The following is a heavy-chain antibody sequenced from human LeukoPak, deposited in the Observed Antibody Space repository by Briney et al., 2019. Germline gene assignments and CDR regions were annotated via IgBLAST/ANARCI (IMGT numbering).Heavy chain of an antibody. CDR3: ARTKPAGPDAFDI. D-gene: IGHD6-13*01. CDR1: GFSLSTSGMR. Sequence: SGPTLVNPTQTLILTCTFSGFSLSTSGMRVSWIRQPPGKALEWLARIDWDDDKFYSTSLKTRLTISKDTSKNQVVLTMTNMDPVDTATYYCARTKPAGPDAFDIWGQGTMVTVSS. V-gene: IGHV2-70*04. CDR2: IDWDDDK. J-gene: IGHJ3*02.